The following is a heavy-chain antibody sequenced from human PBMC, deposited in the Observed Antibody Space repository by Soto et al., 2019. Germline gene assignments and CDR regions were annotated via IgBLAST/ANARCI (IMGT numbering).Heavy chain of an antibody. D-gene: IGHD5-18*01. V-gene: IGHV4-30-4*01. CDR2: IYYSGST. CDR1: GGSTSSGDYY. Sequence: SETLSLTCTVSGGSTSSGDYYWSWIRQPPGKGLEWIGYIYYSGSTYYNPSLKSRVTISVDTSKNQFSLKLSSVTAADTAVYYCARLPKYSYGYGNFDYWGQGTLVTVSS. J-gene: IGHJ4*02. CDR3: ARLPKYSYGYGNFDY.